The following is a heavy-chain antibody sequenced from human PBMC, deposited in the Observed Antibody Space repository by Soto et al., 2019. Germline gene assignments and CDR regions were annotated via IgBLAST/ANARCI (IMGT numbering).Heavy chain of an antibody. CDR2: IYYSGST. CDR3: ARHESPPMVRVKGYYYSGMDV. Sequence: SETLALTCTVSGGSIRSSSYDGGWIRQHPGKGLERIGSIYYSGSTYYTPSLKSRVTISVDTSKNQFSLKLSSVTAADTAVYYCARHESPPMVRVKGYYYSGMDVWGQGSTVPVSS. J-gene: IGHJ6*02. D-gene: IGHD3-10*01. V-gene: IGHV4-39*01. CDR1: GGSIRSSSYD.